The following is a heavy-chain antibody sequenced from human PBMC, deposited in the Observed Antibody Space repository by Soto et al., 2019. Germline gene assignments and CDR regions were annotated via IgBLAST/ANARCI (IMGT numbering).Heavy chain of an antibody. CDR2: ISGSGDST. Sequence: EVQLLESGGGLVQPGGSLRLSCAASGFIFSNYAMSWVRQTPGKGLEWVSAISGSGDSTYYADSVKGRFTISRDNSKNTVYLQMNSLRGEDTALYYCTKGGYSSGWYDAHWGQGTLVSVPS. J-gene: IGHJ4*02. V-gene: IGHV3-23*01. CDR1: GFIFSNYA. D-gene: IGHD6-19*01. CDR3: TKGGYSSGWYDAH.